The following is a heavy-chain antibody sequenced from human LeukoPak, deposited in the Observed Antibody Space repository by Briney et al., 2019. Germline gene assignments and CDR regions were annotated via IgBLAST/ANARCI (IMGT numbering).Heavy chain of an antibody. J-gene: IGHJ4*02. CDR3: ARQVSGFFDY. CDR2: IYYSGST. Sequence: SETLSLTCTVSGGSISSSSYYWGWVRQPPGKGLEWIGSIYYSGSTYYNPSLKSRVTISVDTSKNQFSLKLSSVTAADTAVYYCARQVSGFFDYWGQGTLVTVSS. CDR1: GGSISSSSYY. D-gene: IGHD3-10*01. V-gene: IGHV4-39*01.